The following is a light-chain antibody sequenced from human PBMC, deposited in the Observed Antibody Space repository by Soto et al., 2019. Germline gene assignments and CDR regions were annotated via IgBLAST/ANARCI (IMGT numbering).Light chain of an antibody. J-gene: IGLJ1*01. V-gene: IGLV1-40*01. CDR2: GNR. CDR1: NSNLGAGYD. Sequence: QSVLTQPPSVSGVPGQRVTISCTGNNSNLGAGYDVHWYQQLPGAAPKLVVFGNRNRPSGVPERFSGSKSGNTASLTVSGLQAADEADYFCKSYAGSNTYVFGSGTKLTVL. CDR3: KSYAGSNTYV.